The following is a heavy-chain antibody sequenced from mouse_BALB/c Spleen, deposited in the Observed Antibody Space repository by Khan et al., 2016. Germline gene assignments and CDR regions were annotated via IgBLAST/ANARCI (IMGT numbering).Heavy chain of an antibody. V-gene: IGHV3-2*02. D-gene: IGHD4-1*01. J-gene: IGHJ2*01. CDR1: GYSITSDYA. CDR2: ISYSGST. CDR3: ASGTYFDY. Sequence: EVKLEESGPGLVKPSQSLSLTCTVTGYSITSDYAWNWIRQFPGNKLEWMGYISYSGSTSYNPSLKSRISITRDTSKNQFFLQLNSVTTEDTATYYCASGTYFDYWGQGTTLTVSS.